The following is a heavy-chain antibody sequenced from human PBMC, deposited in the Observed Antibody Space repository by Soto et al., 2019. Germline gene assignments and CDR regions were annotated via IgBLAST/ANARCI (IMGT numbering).Heavy chain of an antibody. D-gene: IGHD6-19*01. V-gene: IGHV4-59*01. CDR2: IYYSGST. Sequence: QVQLQESGPGLVKPSETLSLTCTVSGGSISSYYWSWIRQHPGKGLEWIGYIYYSGSTNYNPSLKSRVTISVDTSKNQFSLKLISVTAADTAVYYCARVLQYSSGFFDYWGQGTLVTVSS. CDR3: ARVLQYSSGFFDY. CDR1: GGSISSYY. J-gene: IGHJ4*02.